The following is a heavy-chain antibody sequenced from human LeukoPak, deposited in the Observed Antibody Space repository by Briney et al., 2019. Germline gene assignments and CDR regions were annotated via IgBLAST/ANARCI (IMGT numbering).Heavy chain of an antibody. CDR2: INWDGGST. D-gene: IGHD6-13*01. Sequence: PGGSLRLSCAASGFTFDDYGMSWVRQAPGKGLEWVSGINWDGGSTGYADSVKGRFTISRDNAKNSLYLQMNSLRAEDMALYYCAKDIGSWYGWVAFDYWGQGTLVTVSS. V-gene: IGHV3-20*04. J-gene: IGHJ4*02. CDR3: AKDIGSWYGWVAFDY. CDR1: GFTFDDYG.